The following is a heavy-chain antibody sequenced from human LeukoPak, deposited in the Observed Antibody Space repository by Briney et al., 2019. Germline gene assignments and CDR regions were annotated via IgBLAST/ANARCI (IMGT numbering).Heavy chain of an antibody. CDR1: GGSIGSYY. CDR3: ARDRGGVPSAKGAFYFDY. Sequence: SETLSLTCTVSGGSIGSYYWSWIRQPAGKGLEWIGRFYNSGNTNYNPSLKSRVTMSVDTSKNQFSLKLSSVTAADTAVYFCARDRGGVPSAKGAFYFDYWGQGTLVTVSS. D-gene: IGHD2-2*01. V-gene: IGHV4-4*07. CDR2: FYNSGNT. J-gene: IGHJ4*02.